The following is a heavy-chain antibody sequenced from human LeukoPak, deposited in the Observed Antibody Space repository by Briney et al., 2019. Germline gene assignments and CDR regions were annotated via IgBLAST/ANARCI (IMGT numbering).Heavy chain of an antibody. D-gene: IGHD2-2*01. J-gene: IGHJ4*02. CDR3: ARERCSTAACYGFDY. CDR1: GFTLSSYS. V-gene: IGHV3-48*02. Sequence: GGSLRLSCAASGFTLSSYSMNWVRQAPGKGLEWVSYISSSSSTIHYADSVKGRFTISRDNAKNSLYLQMDSLRDEDTAVYYCARERCSTAACYGFDYWGQGTLVTVSS. CDR2: ISSSSSTI.